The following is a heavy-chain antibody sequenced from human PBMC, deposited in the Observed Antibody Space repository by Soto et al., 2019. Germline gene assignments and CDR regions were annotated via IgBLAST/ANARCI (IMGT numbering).Heavy chain of an antibody. CDR2: IYHSGST. CDR3: ARGGRSSPYYYYYGMDV. D-gene: IGHD6-6*01. Sequence: SETLSLTCAVSGGSISSSNWWSWVRQPPGKGLEWIGEIYHSGSTNYNPSLKSRVTISVDKSKNQFSLKLSSVTAADTAVYYCARGGRSSPYYYYYGMDVWGQGTTVTVSS. V-gene: IGHV4-4*02. CDR1: GGSISSSNW. J-gene: IGHJ6*02.